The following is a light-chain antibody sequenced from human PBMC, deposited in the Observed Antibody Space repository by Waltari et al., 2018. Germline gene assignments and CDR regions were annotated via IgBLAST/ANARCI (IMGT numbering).Light chain of an antibody. Sequence: DIHMTQSPSTLSASVGDRVTITCRASQSVTNWLAWYQHKPGKAPKVLIYKASSLESGVPSRFSGRGYGTEFTLTINSLRPDDVATYYCQQYSSSSRTFGQGTKVEVK. V-gene: IGKV1-5*03. J-gene: IGKJ1*01. CDR2: KAS. CDR3: QQYSSSSRT. CDR1: QSVTNW.